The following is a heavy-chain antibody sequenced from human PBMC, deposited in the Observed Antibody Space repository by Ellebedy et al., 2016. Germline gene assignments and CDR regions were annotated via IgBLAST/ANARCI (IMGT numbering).Heavy chain of an antibody. CDR3: ARRRSPRNYYPFDF. CDR2: IFSNDAE. CDR1: GVSFNSTIMG. D-gene: IGHD1-7*01. V-gene: IGHV2-26*01. Sequence: SGPTLVKPTATLTLTCTVSGVSFNSTIMGVSWIRQPPGKALEWLADIFSNDAESYSASLRSRLTISKDTSKSQVVLTMTNMDPEDTATYFCARRRSPRNYYPFDFWGQGILVTVSS. J-gene: IGHJ4*02.